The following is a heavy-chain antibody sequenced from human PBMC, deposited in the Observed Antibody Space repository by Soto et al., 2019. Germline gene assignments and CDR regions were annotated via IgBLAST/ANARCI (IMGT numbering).Heavy chain of an antibody. Sequence: GESLKISCKGSGYSFTSYWISWVRQMPGKGLEWMGRIDPSGSYTNYSPSFQGHVTISADKSISTAYLQWSSLKASDTAMYYCVRAAAGPYGMDVWGQGTTVTVS. V-gene: IGHV5-10-1*01. CDR3: VRAAAGPYGMDV. CDR2: IDPSGSYT. CDR1: GYSFTSYW. J-gene: IGHJ6*02. D-gene: IGHD6-13*01.